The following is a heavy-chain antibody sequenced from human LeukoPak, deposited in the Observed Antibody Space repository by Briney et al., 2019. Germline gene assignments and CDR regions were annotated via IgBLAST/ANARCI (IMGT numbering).Heavy chain of an antibody. CDR1: GFRFTSYA. Sequence: GGSLRLSCAASGFRFTSYAMIWIRQVPGKVLEWVAGISGSGGSTYYSDPVKGRFTISRDTSDNTLHLNMSTLTTDDTAVYFCAKLGAYRVYSFIDLWGQGIPVTVSS. D-gene: IGHD3-16*01. CDR3: AKLGAYRVYSFIDL. J-gene: IGHJ5*02. V-gene: IGHV3-23*01. CDR2: ISGSGGST.